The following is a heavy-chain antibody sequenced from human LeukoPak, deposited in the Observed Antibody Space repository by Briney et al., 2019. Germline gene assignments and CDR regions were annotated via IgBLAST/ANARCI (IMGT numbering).Heavy chain of an antibody. J-gene: IGHJ2*01. D-gene: IGHD3-22*01. V-gene: IGHV1-2*02. CDR3: AAAGDYYPYWYFDL. Sequence: ASVKVSCKASGYTFTGYYMHWVRQAPGQGLEWMGWINPNSGGTNYAQKFQGRVTMTRDTSISTAYMELSSLRSEDTAVYYCAAAGDYYPYWYFDLWGRGTLVTVSS. CDR1: GYTFTGYY. CDR2: INPNSGGT.